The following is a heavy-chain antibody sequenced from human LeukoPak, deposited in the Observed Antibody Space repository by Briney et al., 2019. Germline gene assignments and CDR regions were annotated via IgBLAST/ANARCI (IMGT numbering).Heavy chain of an antibody. CDR3: ARYTNNWFDP. Sequence: GSSVKGSCKASGGTFSSYAISWVRQAPVQGLEWMGGIIPIFGTANYAQKFQGRVTITADESTSTAYMELSSLRSEDTAVYYCARYTNNWFDPWGQGTLVTVSS. CDR2: IIPIFGTA. V-gene: IGHV1-69*01. CDR1: GGTFSSYA. J-gene: IGHJ5*02.